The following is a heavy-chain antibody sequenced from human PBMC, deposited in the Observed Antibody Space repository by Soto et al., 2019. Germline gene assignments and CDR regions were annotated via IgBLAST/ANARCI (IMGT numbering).Heavy chain of an antibody. CDR3: ARDQFTRSSTSPGYYYYYMDV. CDR2: INPNSGGT. Sequence: ASVKVSCTASGYTFTGYYMHWVRQSPGQGLEWMGWINPNSGGTNYAQKFQGWVTMTRDTSISTAYVELSRLRSDETAVYYCARDQFTRSSTSPGYYYYYMDVWGKGTTVTVSS. V-gene: IGHV1-2*04. CDR1: GYTFTGYY. J-gene: IGHJ6*03. D-gene: IGHD2-2*01.